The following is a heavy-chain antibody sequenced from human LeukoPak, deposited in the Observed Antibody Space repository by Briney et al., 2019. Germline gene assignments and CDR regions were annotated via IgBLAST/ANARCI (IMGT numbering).Heavy chain of an antibody. Sequence: SVKVSSKASGGTFITYATSWVRQAPGQGLEWMGQIIPIFGTANYAQKFQGRVTITADKSTSTAYMELSSLRSEDTAVYYCARDCSSTSCYAEYNWFDPWGQGTLVTVSS. J-gene: IGHJ5*02. CDR2: IIPIFGTA. D-gene: IGHD2-2*01. CDR3: ARDCSSTSCYAEYNWFDP. V-gene: IGHV1-69*06. CDR1: GGTFITYA.